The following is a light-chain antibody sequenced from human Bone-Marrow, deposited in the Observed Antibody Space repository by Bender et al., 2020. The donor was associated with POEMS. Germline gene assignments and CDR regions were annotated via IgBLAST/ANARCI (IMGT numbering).Light chain of an antibody. J-gene: IGLJ2*01. V-gene: IGLV3-25*03. CDR2: EDS. CDR3: QSTDSDASVI. Sequence: SYGLTQPPAVSLSPGQTARITCSGDALPKQFAYWYQQKPGQAPVLVIFEDSERPSGIPERFSGSLSGTTVTLTISPVKAEDEADYYCQSTDSDASVIFGGGTKLTVL. CDR1: ALPKQF.